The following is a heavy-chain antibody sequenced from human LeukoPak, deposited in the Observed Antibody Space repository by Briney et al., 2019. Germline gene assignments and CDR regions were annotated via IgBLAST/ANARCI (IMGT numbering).Heavy chain of an antibody. CDR2: IYYSGST. J-gene: IGHJ5*02. V-gene: IGHV4-39*01. CDR1: GGSISSSSYY. CDR3: ARLRIAAAGTGRFDP. Sequence: WETLSLTCTVSGGSISSSSYYWGWIRQPPGKGLEWIGSIYYSGSTYYNPSLKSRVTISVDTSKNQFSLKLSSVTAADTAVYYCARLRIAAAGTGRFDPWGQGTLVTVPS. D-gene: IGHD6-13*01.